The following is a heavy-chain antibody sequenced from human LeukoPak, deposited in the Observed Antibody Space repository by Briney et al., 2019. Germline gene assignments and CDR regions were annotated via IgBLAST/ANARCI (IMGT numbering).Heavy chain of an antibody. Sequence: PGGSLRLSCAASGFTFGSFGMHWVRQAPGKGLEWVTFIRTDGNRQYYADSVKGRFTISRDNSKNTLYPQMNSLRAEDTAVYYCARDRGFWSGYFDYWGQGTLVTVSS. J-gene: IGHJ4*02. D-gene: IGHD3-3*01. CDR3: ARDRGFWSGYFDY. V-gene: IGHV3-30*02. CDR2: IRTDGNRQ. CDR1: GFTFGSFG.